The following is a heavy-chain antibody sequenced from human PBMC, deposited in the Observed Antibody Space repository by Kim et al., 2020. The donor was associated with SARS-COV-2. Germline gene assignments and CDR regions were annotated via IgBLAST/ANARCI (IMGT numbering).Heavy chain of an antibody. D-gene: IGHD3-3*01. CDR2: ST. CDR3: AKAQNIDTMED. J-gene: IGHJ4*02. Sequence: STYYADSVKGRFNVSRDNSKNTVFLQLNTLSAEDSAVYYCAKAQNIDTMEDWGQGTLVTVSS. V-gene: IGHV3-23*01.